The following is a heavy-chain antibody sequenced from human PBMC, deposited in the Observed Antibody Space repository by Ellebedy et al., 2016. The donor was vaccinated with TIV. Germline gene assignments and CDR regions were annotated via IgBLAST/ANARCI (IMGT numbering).Heavy chain of an antibody. D-gene: IGHD2-2*01. Sequence: GGSLRLXXKGSGYSFTSYWIGWVRQTPGKGLEWMGIIFPGDSDTRYSPSFQGQVTISADKSISTAYLQWSSPKASDTAMYYCARGGYQLYADYWGQGTLVTFSS. V-gene: IGHV5-51*01. J-gene: IGHJ4*02. CDR1: GYSFTSYW. CDR3: ARGGYQLYADY. CDR2: IFPGDSDT.